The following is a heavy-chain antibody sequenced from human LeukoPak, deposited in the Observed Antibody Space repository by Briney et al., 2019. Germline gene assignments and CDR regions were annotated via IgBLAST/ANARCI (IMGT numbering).Heavy chain of an antibody. CDR2: ISGSGGST. CDR1: GFTFSSYA. V-gene: IGHV3-23*01. D-gene: IGHD4-17*01. Sequence: GGSLRLSCAASGFTFSSYAMSWVRQAPGKGLEWVSAISGSGGSTYYADSVKGRFTISRDNSKNTLCLQMNRLRAEDTAVYYCAKDPGGDYVSYFDYWGQGTLVTVSS. CDR3: AKDPGGDYVSYFDY. J-gene: IGHJ4*02.